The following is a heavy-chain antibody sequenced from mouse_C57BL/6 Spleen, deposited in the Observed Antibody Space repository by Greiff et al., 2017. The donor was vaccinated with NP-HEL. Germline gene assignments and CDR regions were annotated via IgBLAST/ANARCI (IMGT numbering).Heavy chain of an antibody. CDR2: IDPSDSET. CDR1: GYTFTSYW. CDR3: AIMGLITTVVATNWYFDV. Sequence: QVQLQQPGAELVRPGSSVKLSCKASGYTFTSYWMHWVKQRPIQGLEWIGNIDPSDSETHYNQKFKDKATLTVDKSSSTAYMQLSSLTSEDSAVYYCAIMGLITTVVATNWYFDVWGTGTTVTVSS. D-gene: IGHD1-1*01. J-gene: IGHJ1*03. V-gene: IGHV1-52*01.